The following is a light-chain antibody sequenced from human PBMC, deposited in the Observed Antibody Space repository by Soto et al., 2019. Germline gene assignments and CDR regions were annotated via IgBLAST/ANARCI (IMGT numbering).Light chain of an antibody. CDR2: RVS. CDR3: TQGTRWQRT. J-gene: IGKJ1*01. CDR1: KSLVYSDGNTH. Sequence: DVVLTQSPLSLPVNFGQPASISCRSSKSLVYSDGNTHLSWFHQRPGQSPRRLIYRVSSRASGVPDRISGSRSGSDFTLEISRVEAEDVEIYLCTQGTRWQRTFGQGTKVEVK. V-gene: IGKV2-30*01.